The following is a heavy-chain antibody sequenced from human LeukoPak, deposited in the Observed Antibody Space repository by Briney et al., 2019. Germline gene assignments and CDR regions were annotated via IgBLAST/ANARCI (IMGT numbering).Heavy chain of an antibody. D-gene: IGHD3-22*01. V-gene: IGHV1-2*02. CDR3: ARDPFYDSSVYYFVDY. CDR1: GYTXTGYY. CDR2: INPNSGGT. Sequence: ASVKVSCKASGYTXTGYYMHGVRQAPGQGLEWMGWINPNSGGTNYAQKFQGRVTMTRDTSISTAYMELSRLRSDDTAVYYCARDPFYDSSVYYFVDYWGQGTLVTVSS. J-gene: IGHJ4*02.